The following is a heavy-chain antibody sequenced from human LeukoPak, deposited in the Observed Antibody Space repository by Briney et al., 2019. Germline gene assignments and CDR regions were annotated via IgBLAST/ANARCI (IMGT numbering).Heavy chain of an antibody. CDR2: INHSGST. J-gene: IGHJ5*02. V-gene: IGHV4-34*01. Sequence: SETLSLTCTVSGGSISSYYWSWIRQPPGKGLEWIGEINHSGSTNYNPSLKSRVTISVDTSKNQFSLKLSSVTAADTAVYYCARGYCTNGVCSPERYNWFDPWGQGTLVTVSS. CDR3: ARGYCTNGVCSPERYNWFDP. D-gene: IGHD2-8*01. CDR1: GGSISSYY.